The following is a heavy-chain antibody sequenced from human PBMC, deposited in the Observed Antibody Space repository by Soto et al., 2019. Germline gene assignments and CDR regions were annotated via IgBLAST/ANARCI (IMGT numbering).Heavy chain of an antibody. CDR1: GFTFSSYA. CDR2: ISVTGDT. CDR3: AKDLGTAMVNYFDY. V-gene: IGHV3-23*01. J-gene: IGHJ4*02. Sequence: GGFLRLSCAASGFTFSSYAMNWVRQAPGKGPEWVSLISVTGDTYYADSVKGRFTISRDNSKNTLFLQMNSLRAEDTALYYCAKDLGTAMVNYFDYWGQGTLVTVSS. D-gene: IGHD5-18*01.